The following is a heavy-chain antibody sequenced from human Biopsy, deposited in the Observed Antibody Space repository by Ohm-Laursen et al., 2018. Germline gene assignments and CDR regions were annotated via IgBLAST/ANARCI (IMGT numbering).Heavy chain of an antibody. Sequence: SPRLSCTASGAALSGYSMAWVRQAPGKGLEWVSSITGGSNYINYADSVKGRLTISRENAKNSLYLQLDSLRVEDTAVYYCAAERLPSGIGGPWLDPWGQGTLVIVSS. CDR2: ITGGSNYI. D-gene: IGHD3-16*01. V-gene: IGHV3-21*06. CDR1: GAALSGYS. CDR3: AAERLPSGIGGPWLDP. J-gene: IGHJ5*02.